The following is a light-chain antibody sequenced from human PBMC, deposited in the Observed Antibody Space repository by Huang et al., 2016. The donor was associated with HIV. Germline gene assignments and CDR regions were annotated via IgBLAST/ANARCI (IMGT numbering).Light chain of an antibody. Sequence: DIQMTQSPSSLSASVGDRVTITCQASQDISNYLNWYQQKPWKAPKLLIYDASNLETGVSSRFSGSGSRTDFTFTISSLQPEDIATYYCQHYDNLRTFGQGTKVEIK. CDR1: QDISNY. CDR2: DAS. CDR3: QHYDNLRT. V-gene: IGKV1-33*01. J-gene: IGKJ1*01.